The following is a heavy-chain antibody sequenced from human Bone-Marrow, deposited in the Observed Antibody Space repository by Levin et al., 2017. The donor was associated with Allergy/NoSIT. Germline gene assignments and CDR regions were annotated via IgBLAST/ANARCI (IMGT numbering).Heavy chain of an antibody. V-gene: IGHV1-69*02. J-gene: IGHJ4*02. CDR3: ARGGLPAYYFDS. CDR2: IIPLLGLE. Sequence: SVKVSCKASGGTHSSYTISWVRQAPGQGPEWMGRIIPLLGLEKYAQKFQGRVTITADRSTATAYMELSSLRSEDTAVYYCARGGLPAYYFDSWGQGTLVTVSS. CDR1: GGTHSSYT. D-gene: IGHD2-21*02.